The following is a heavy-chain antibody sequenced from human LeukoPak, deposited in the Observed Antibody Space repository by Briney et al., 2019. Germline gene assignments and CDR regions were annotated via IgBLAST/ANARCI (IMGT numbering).Heavy chain of an antibody. CDR1: GGSISSGGYY. CDR3: ARSGGVAGTLYFQH. V-gene: IGHV4-31*03. CDR2: IYYSGST. Sequence: SETLSLTCTVSGGSISSGGYYWSWLRQHPGKGLEWIGYIYYSGSTYYNPSLKSRVTISVDTSKNQFSPKLSSVTAADTAVYYCARSGGVAGTLYFQHWGQGTLVTVSS. D-gene: IGHD6-19*01. J-gene: IGHJ1*01.